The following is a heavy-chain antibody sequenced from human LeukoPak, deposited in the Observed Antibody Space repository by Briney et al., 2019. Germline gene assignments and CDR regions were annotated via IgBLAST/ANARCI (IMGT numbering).Heavy chain of an antibody. CDR3: EREETGSEKVFNY. J-gene: IGHJ4*02. Sequence: GSLRLSCAASGFTFSNYDMHWVRQATGKGLEWVSAIGTAGDTYYPDSVKGRFTISRENAKNSLYLQMNSLRAGDTAVYYCEREETGSEKVFNYGARETLVTVP. V-gene: IGHV3-13*01. CDR2: IGTAGDT. CDR1: GFTFSNYD.